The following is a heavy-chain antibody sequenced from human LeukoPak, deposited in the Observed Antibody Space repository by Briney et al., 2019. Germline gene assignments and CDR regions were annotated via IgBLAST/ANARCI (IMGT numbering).Heavy chain of an antibody. CDR1: GFSFSAYG. V-gene: IGHV3-30*03. D-gene: IGHD4-17*01. CDR2: NSYDGGTK. Sequence: GGSLRLSCAASGFSFSAYGMHWVRQAPGKGLEWVALNSYDGGTKYHADSVKGRFTTSRDNSKNTLYLQMNSLRAEDTAVYYCARAPSDYGAYYWYFDLWGRGTLVTVSS. CDR3: ARAPSDYGAYYWYFDL. J-gene: IGHJ2*01.